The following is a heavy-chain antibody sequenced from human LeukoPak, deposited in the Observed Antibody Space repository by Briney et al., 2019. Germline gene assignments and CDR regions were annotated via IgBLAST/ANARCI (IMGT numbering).Heavy chain of an antibody. CDR1: GYTFTSYA. CDR2: INAGNGNT. CDR3: ARAESVWFGELPFDY. V-gene: IGHV1-3*01. Sequence: ASVKVSCKASGYTFTSYAMHWVCQAPGQRLEWMGWINAGNGNTKYSQKFQGRVTITRDTSASTAYMELSSLRSEDTAVYYCARAESVWFGELPFDYWGQGTLVTVSS. J-gene: IGHJ4*02. D-gene: IGHD3-10*01.